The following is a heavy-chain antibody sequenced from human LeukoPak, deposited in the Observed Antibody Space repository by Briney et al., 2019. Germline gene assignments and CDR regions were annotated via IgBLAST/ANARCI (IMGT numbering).Heavy chain of an antibody. CDR3: ARDWNSMSYYYHMDV. V-gene: IGHV3-21*01. CDR1: GFSFSSYS. J-gene: IGHJ6*03. D-gene: IGHD2/OR15-2a*01. CDR2: ISSGNIYI. Sequence: SGGSLRLSCAASGFSFSSYSMNWVRQAPGKGLEWVSCISSGNIYIYYADSVKGRFTISRDNAKNSLFLQMNSLRAEDTAVYYCARDWNSMSYYYHMDVWGKGTTVTVSS.